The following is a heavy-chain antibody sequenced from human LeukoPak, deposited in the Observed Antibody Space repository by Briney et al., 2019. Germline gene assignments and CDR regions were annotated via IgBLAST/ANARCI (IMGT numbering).Heavy chain of an antibody. CDR3: ATPLDYYDTSGYHQGGD. V-gene: IGHV3-7*03. J-gene: IGHJ4*02. CDR1: GFTFSSYW. CDR2: IKQDGSKK. Sequence: GGSLRLSCAASGFTFSSYWMSWVRQAPGKGLEWVANIKQDGSKKNYVDSVKGRFTISRDNAKNSLYLQMNSLRAEDTAVYYCATPLDYYDTSGYHQGGDWGQGTLVTVSS. D-gene: IGHD3-22*01.